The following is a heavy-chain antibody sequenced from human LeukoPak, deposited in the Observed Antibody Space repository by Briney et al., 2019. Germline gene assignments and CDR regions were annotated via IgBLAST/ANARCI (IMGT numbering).Heavy chain of an antibody. V-gene: IGHV4-38-2*01. CDR1: GYSISSDYY. Sequence: SETLSLTCAVSGYSISSDYYWGWIRQPPGKGLEWIGSIYQSGSTHYNPSLKSRVTISVDTSKNQFSLKLSSVTAADTAVYYCAINSSSDGYKSARSFDLWGRGTLVTVSS. J-gene: IGHJ2*01. CDR3: AINSSSDGYKSARSFDL. D-gene: IGHD5-24*01. CDR2: IYQSGST.